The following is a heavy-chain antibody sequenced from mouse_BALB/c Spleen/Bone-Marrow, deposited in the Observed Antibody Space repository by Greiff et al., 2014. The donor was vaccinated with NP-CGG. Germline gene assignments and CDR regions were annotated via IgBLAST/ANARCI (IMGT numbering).Heavy chain of an antibody. D-gene: IGHD2-1*01. CDR2: IRNKAKGYTT. Sequence: DVQLVESGGGLVQPGGSLRLSCATSGFTFTDYYMSWVRQPPGKALEWLGFIRNKAKGYTTEYSASVKGRFTISRDNSQSILYLQMNTLRAEDSATYYCARGINCGNYWYFDVWGAGTTVTVSS. J-gene: IGHJ1*01. CDR3: ARGINCGNYWYFDV. V-gene: IGHV7-3*02. CDR1: GFTFTDYY.